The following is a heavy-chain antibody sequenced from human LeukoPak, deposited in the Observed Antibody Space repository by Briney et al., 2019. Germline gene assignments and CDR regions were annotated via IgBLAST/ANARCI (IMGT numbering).Heavy chain of an antibody. Sequence: GGSLRLSCAASGFTVSSNYMSWVRQAPGKGLEWVSVIYSGGSTYYADSVKGRFTISRDNSKNTLYLQMNSLRAEDTAVYYCARGAKRYNWFDPWGQGTLVTVSS. CDR1: GFTVSSNY. J-gene: IGHJ5*02. D-gene: IGHD4/OR15-4a*01. CDR2: IYSGGST. CDR3: ARGAKRYNWFDP. V-gene: IGHV3-53*01.